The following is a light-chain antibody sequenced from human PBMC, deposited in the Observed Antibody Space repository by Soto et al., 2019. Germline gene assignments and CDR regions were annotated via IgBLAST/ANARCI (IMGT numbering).Light chain of an antibody. CDR1: SSDVGGYNY. J-gene: IGLJ1*01. V-gene: IGLV2-11*01. CDR3: CSYAGIYTYV. CDR2: DVS. Sequence: QSALTQPRSVSGSPGQSVTISCTGTSSDVGGYNYVSWYQQHPGKAPKLMIYDVSKRPSGVPDRFSGSKSGNTASLTISGLQAEDEADYYCCSYAGIYTYVFGTGTNVTVL.